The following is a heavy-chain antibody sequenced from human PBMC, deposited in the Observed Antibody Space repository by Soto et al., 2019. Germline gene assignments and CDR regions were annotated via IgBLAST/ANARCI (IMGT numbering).Heavy chain of an antibody. V-gene: IGHV1-8*01. CDR3: ASSSWDFDY. J-gene: IGHJ4*02. CDR2: MNPNSGNT. CDR1: GYTFTSYD. Sequence: GASVEVSCKASGYTFTSYDINWVRQATGHGLEWMGWMNPNSGNTGSAQKFQGRVTMTRNTSISTAYMELSSLRSQDTAVYYCASSSWDFDYWRQGTLVTVSS. D-gene: IGHD6-13*01.